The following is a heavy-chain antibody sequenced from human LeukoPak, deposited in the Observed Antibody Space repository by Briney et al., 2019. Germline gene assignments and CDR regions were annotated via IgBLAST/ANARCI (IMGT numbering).Heavy chain of an antibody. Sequence: SETLSLTCTVSGGSISSYYWSWIRQPPGKGLEWIGYIYYSGGTNYNPSLKSRVTISVDTSKNQFSLKLSSVTAADTAVYYCARQRGRYYYDSSGYRPTVAFDIWGQGTMVTVSS. D-gene: IGHD3-22*01. CDR3: ARQRGRYYYDSSGYRPTVAFDI. V-gene: IGHV4-59*08. CDR2: IYYSGGT. CDR1: GGSISSYY. J-gene: IGHJ3*02.